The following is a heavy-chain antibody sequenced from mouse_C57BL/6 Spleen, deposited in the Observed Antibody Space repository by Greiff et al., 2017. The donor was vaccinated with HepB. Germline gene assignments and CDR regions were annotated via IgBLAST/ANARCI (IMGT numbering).Heavy chain of an antibody. CDR3: ARRRGSSYVDYAMDY. J-gene: IGHJ4*01. CDR2: IWSGGST. Sequence: QVQLKESGPGLVQPSQSLSITCTVSGFSLTSYGVHWVRQSPGKGLEWLGVIWSGGSTDYNAAFISRLSISKDNSKSQVFFKMNSLQADDTAIYYCARRRGSSYVDYAMDYWGQGTSVTVSS. CDR1: GFSLTSYG. V-gene: IGHV2-2*01. D-gene: IGHD1-1*01.